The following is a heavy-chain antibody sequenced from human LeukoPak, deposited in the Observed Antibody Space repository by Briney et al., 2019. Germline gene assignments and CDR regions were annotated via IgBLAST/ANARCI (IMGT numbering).Heavy chain of an antibody. J-gene: IGHJ4*02. V-gene: IGHV4-4*07. CDR3: ARVTTYYDSSGYYYVFDY. CDR1: GGSFSSYF. CDR2: IYPSGNT. Sequence: PSETLSLTCSVSGGSFSSYFWSWVRQPAGKGLEWIGRIYPSGNTNYNPSLKSRVTLSVDTSKTQFSLRLSSVTAADTAVYYCARVTTYYDSSGYYYVFDYWGQGTLVTVSS. D-gene: IGHD3-22*01.